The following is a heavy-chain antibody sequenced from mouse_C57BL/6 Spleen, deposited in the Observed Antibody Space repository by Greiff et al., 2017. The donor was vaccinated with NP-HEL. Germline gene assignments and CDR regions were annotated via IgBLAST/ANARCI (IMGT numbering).Heavy chain of an antibody. CDR1: GYAFTSSW. D-gene: IGHD1-1*01. V-gene: IGHV1-7*01. CDR3: ARSYYGSSYAAY. J-gene: IGHJ3*01. CDR2: INPSSGYT. Sequence: VQLQQSGAELAKPGASVKLSCKASGYAFTSSWMHWVKQRPGQGLEWIGYINPSSGYTKYNQKFKDKATLTADKSSSTAYMQLSSLTYEDSAVYYCARSYYGSSYAAYWGQGTLVTVSA.